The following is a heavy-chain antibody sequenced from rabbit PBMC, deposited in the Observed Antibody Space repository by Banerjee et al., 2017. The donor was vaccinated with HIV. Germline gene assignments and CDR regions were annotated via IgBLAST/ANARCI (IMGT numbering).Heavy chain of an antibody. CDR1: GFDLSSYYY. CDR3: ARDLAGVIGWNFNL. J-gene: IGHJ4*01. V-gene: IGHV1S40*01. Sequence: QSLEESGGDLVKPGASLTLTCTASGFDLSSYYYMCWVRQAPGKGLEWIGCIYASSGTTWYASWVNGRFTISKTSSTTVDLKMTNLTVADTATYFCARDLAGVIGWNFNLWGPGTLVTVS. D-gene: IGHD4-1*01. CDR2: IYASSGTT.